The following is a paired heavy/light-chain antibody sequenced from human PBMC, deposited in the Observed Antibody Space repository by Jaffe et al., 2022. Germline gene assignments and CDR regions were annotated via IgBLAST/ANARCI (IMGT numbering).Heavy chain of an antibody. CDR2: ISPDMSVT. D-gene: IGHD2-15*01. Sequence: EVQLVESGGGLIQPGGSLRLSCAASGFTFNTYWMHWVRQAPGKGLVWVSRISPDMSVTTYADSVRGRFTISRDNAKNTLYLQMNSLKADDTAVYYCARDFDCSGGSCSPGDAFDIWGQGTMVTVSS. V-gene: IGHV3-74*03. J-gene: IGHJ3*02. CDR1: GFTFNTYW. CDR3: ARDFDCSGGSCSPGDAFDI.
Light chain of an antibody. V-gene: IGKV1-39*01. CDR3: LQSYSVPGT. Sequence: DIQMTQSPSSLSASVGDRVTITCRASQSISSYLNWYQQKPGKAPKHLIYAASSLQSGVPSRFSGSGSGTDFTLTISSLQPEDFATYYCLQSYSVPGTFGQGTKVEI. CDR2: AAS. J-gene: IGKJ1*01. CDR1: QSISSY.